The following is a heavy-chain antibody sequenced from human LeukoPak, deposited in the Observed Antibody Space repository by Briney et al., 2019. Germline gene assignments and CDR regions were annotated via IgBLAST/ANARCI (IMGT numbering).Heavy chain of an antibody. CDR3: AREGGEWELLRTFDY. Sequence: GGSLRLSCAASGFTFSSHGMNWVRQAPGKGLEWVSGIIPSGHTTYYADSVKGRFTISRDNAKNSLYLQMNSLRAEDTAVYYCAREGGEWELLRTFDYWGQGTLVTVSS. V-gene: IGHV3-48*04. CDR1: GFTFSSHG. D-gene: IGHD1-26*01. J-gene: IGHJ4*02. CDR2: IIPSGHTT.